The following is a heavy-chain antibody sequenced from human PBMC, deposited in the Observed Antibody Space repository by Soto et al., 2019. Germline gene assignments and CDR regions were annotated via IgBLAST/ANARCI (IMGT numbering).Heavy chain of an antibody. CDR1: GYTFTGYY. CDR3: ARHCSGYYLDLEYFQH. Sequence: ASVKVSCKASGYTFTGYYMHWVRQAPGQGLEWMGWINPNSGGTNYAQKFQGWVTMTRDTFISTAYMELSRLRSDDTAVYYCARHCSGYYLDLEYFQHWGQGTLVTVSS. D-gene: IGHD3-3*01. CDR2: INPNSGGT. J-gene: IGHJ1*01. V-gene: IGHV1-2*04.